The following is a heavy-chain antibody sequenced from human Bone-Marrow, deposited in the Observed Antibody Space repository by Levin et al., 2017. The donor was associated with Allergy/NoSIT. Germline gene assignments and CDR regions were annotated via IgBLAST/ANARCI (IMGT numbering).Heavy chain of an antibody. CDR1: GGSISSAGYH. J-gene: IGHJ4*02. CDR2: ISYRGSN. D-gene: IGHD1-1*01. V-gene: IGHV4-31*03. CDR3: ARLDGYSCDY. Sequence: SCTVSGGSISSAGYHWTWIRQYPGKGLEWIGYISYRGSNYFNPSLKSRLTMSIDTSEQHFSLNLTSVSAADTAIYYCARLDGYSCDYWGQGALVTVSS.